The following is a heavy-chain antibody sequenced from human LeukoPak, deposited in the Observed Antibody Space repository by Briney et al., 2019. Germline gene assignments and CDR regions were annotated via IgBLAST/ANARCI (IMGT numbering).Heavy chain of an antibody. V-gene: IGHV4-59*08. CDR3: ARISSGWWGAANY. Sequence: SETLSLTCTVSGGSISSYYWSWIRQPPGKGLEWIGYIYDSVNTKYNPSLKSRVTISIDTSKNQFSLKLSSVTAADTAVYYCARISSGWWGAANYWGQGTLVTVSS. CDR2: IYDSVNT. J-gene: IGHJ4*02. D-gene: IGHD6-19*01. CDR1: GGSISSYY.